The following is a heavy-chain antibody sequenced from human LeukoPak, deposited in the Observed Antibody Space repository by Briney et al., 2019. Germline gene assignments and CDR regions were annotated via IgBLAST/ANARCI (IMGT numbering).Heavy chain of an antibody. J-gene: IGHJ4*02. CDR1: GFTFSRYV. CDR3: ARDLEGITVAGAFDY. Sequence: GGSLRLSCAASGFTFSRYVMHWVRQAPGKGLEWVAVISYDGSGIYYADSVKGRFTISRDNSKNTVYLQMNSLRAEDTAVYYCARDLEGITVAGAFDYWGQGTLVTVPS. V-gene: IGHV3-30-3*01. CDR2: ISYDGSGI. D-gene: IGHD6-19*01.